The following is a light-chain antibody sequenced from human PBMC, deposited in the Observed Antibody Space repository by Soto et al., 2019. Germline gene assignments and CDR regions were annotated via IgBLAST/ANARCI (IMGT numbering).Light chain of an antibody. CDR3: QQYNNWSLT. V-gene: IGKV3-15*01. J-gene: IGKJ4*01. CDR1: QSLSSN. Sequence: EIVMTQSPATLSVSPGERATLSCRASQSLSSNLAWYQQKPGQAPRLLIYGASTRATGIPARFSGSGSGTEFTLTISSLQSEDFTVYYCQQYNNWSLTFGGGTKVDI. CDR2: GAS.